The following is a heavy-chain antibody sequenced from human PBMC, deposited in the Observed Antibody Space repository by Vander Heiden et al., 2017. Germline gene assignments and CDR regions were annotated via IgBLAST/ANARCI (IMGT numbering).Heavy chain of an antibody. J-gene: IGHJ4*02. CDR1: GFILKNYG. D-gene: IGHD2-2*02. CDR2: IAATDGTT. Sequence: EVQLLEPGGGLVQPGESLRLSCTAPGFILKNYGMAWVRQAPGMGLEWVSSIAATDGTTNYADSVKGRFTISRDNSLNTLYLQMDNLRAEDTAVYYCAKGWGGVAATCYNYWGQGALVTVSS. CDR3: AKGWGGVAATCYNY. V-gene: IGHV3-23*01.